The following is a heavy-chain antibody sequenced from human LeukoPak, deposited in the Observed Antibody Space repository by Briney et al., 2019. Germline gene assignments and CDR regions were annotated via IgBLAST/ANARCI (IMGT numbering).Heavy chain of an antibody. CDR3: ARDRYYYDSSGYLETYYFDY. Sequence: SETLSLTCTVSGGSISSSSYYWGWIRQPPGKGLEWIGRIYTSGSTNYNPSLKSRVTMSVDTSKNQFSLKLSSVTAADTAVYYCARDRYYYDSSGYLETYYFDYWGQGTLVTVSS. CDR1: GGSISSSSYY. D-gene: IGHD3-22*01. V-gene: IGHV4-39*07. J-gene: IGHJ4*02. CDR2: IYTSGST.